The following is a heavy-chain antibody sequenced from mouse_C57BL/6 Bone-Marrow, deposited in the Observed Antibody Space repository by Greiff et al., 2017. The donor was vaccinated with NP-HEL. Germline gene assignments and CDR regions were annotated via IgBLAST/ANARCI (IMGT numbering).Heavy chain of an antibody. Sequence: EVQLVESGEGLVKPGGSLKLSCAASGFTFSSYAMSWVRQTPEKRLEWVAYIRRGGDYIYYADTVKGRFTFSTDTARNTLYLQMRSLKSEDTAMYYCTRWLLRGFAYWGQGTPVTVAA. CDR3: TRWLLRGFAY. V-gene: IGHV5-9-1*02. D-gene: IGHD2-3*01. J-gene: IGHJ3*01. CDR2: IRRGGDYI. CDR1: GFTFSSYA.